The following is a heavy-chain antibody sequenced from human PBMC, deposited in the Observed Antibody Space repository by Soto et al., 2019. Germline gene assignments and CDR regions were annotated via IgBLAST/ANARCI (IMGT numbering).Heavy chain of an antibody. D-gene: IGHD2-15*01. CDR2: IGTAGDT. J-gene: IGHJ4*02. Sequence: GGSLRLSCEASGFTFSGFDMHWVRQPTGKGLEWVSTIGTAGDTYYAVSVKGRFTISRDNARNSLSLQMNSLRAGDTAVYFCARGQEVGAHFFDSWGQGTQVTVSS. CDR1: GFTFSGFD. CDR3: ARGQEVGAHFFDS. V-gene: IGHV3-13*01.